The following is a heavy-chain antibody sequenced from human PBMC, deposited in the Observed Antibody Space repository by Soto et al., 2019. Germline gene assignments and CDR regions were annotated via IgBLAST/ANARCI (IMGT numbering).Heavy chain of an antibody. V-gene: IGHV1-2*02. CDR2: SNPNSGGR. D-gene: IGHD6-6*01. J-gene: IGHJ5*02. CDR1: GYTFTGYY. CDR3: ARCGSSSSWFDP. Sequence: ASVKVSCKASGYTFTGYYMHWVRQAPGEGLEWMGWSNPNSGGRNYAQKFQGRVTMTRDTSISTAYMELSRLRSDDTAVYYCARCGSSSSWFDPLGQGTMVTVSS.